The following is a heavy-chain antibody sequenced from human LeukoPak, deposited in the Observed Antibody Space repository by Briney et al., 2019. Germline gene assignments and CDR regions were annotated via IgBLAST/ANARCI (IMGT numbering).Heavy chain of an antibody. CDR2: IYYSGST. D-gene: IGHD3-22*01. CDR1: GGSISSYY. J-gene: IGHJ4*02. CDR3: ARQDRSAYPADY. V-gene: IGHV4-59*08. Sequence: PSETLSLTCNDSGGSISSYYWSWIRQPPGKGLEWIGYIYYSGSTNYNPSLESRVTISVDTSKNYFSRKLNSVTAADTAVYYCARQDRSAYPADYWGQGTLVTVSS.